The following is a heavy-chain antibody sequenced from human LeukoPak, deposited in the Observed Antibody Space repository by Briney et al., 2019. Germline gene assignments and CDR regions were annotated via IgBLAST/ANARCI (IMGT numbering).Heavy chain of an antibody. V-gene: IGHV5-10-1*01. CDR3: ARLGHYYGSGSYYLGAFDI. CDR1: GYSFTSYW. Sequence: GESLKISCKGSGYSFTSYWITWVRQMPGKGVECMGRIDPSDSYTNYSPSFQGHVTISTDKSISTAYLKWSSLKASDTAIYYCARLGHYYGSGSYYLGAFDIWGQGTMVTVSS. J-gene: IGHJ3*02. CDR2: IDPSDSYT. D-gene: IGHD3-10*01.